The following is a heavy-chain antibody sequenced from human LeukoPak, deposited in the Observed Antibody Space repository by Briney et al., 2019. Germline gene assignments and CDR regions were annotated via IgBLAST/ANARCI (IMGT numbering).Heavy chain of an antibody. CDR3: ATPMLGYCSSTSCYVAAFDI. CDR2: IYYSGST. CDR1: GGSISSSSYY. Sequence: SETLSLTCTVSGGSISSSSYYWGWIRQPPGKGLEWIGSIYYSGSTYYNPSLKSRVAISVDTSKNQFSLKLSSVTAADTAVYYCATPMLGYCSSTSCYVAAFDIWGQGTMVTVS. V-gene: IGHV4-39*01. J-gene: IGHJ3*02. D-gene: IGHD2-2*01.